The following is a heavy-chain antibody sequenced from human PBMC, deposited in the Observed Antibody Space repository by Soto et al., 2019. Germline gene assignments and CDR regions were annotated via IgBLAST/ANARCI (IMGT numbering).Heavy chain of an antibody. CDR2: MSHSGGT. CDR1: GGFVSSGSYY. Sequence: SETLSLTCAVNGGFVSSGSYYWSWIRQPPGKGLEWIGEMSHSGGTHFNPSLKSRVTISVDTSKNQFSLKMSSVTAADTALYYCARVERGTATTVVDAFDIWGPGTMVT. CDR3: ARVERGTATTVVDAFDI. D-gene: IGHD1-1*01. J-gene: IGHJ3*02. V-gene: IGHV4-61*01.